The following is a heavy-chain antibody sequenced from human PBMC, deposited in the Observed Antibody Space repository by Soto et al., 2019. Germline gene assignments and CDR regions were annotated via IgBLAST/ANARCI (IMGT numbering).Heavy chain of an antibody. CDR3: AKDAGGSSYFDY. CDR2: ISYDGSNE. CDR1: GFTFSSYG. J-gene: IGHJ4*02. D-gene: IGHD1-26*01. V-gene: IGHV3-30*18. Sequence: QVQLVESGGGVVQPGRSLRLSCAASGFTFSSYGMHWVRQAPGKGLEWVAVISYDGSNEYYADSVKGRFTISRDNSKNTLYLKMNSLRAEDTAVYYCAKDAGGSSYFDYWGQGTLVTVSS.